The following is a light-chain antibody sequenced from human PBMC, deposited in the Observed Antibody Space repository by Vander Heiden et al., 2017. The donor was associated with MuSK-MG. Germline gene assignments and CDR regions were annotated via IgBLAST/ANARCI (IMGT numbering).Light chain of an antibody. V-gene: IGLV3-21*02. CDR2: DDR. Sequence: SYVLTQPPSLSLAAGQTARVTCGGANTGSQSVTWSHRHPGRAPVLVVYDDRDRPSGIPERFSASNSGNTATLTISRVEAGDEADYYCQVGHSGSDLLAFGGGTKLTVL. CDR1: NTGSQS. CDR3: QVGHSGSDLLA. J-gene: IGLJ3*02.